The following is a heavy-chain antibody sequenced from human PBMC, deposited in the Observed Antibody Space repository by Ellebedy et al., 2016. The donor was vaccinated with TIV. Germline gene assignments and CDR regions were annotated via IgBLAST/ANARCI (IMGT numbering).Heavy chain of an antibody. CDR1: GGSISSSSYF. CDR2: IYYIGSA. J-gene: IGHJ4*02. Sequence: MPGGSLRLSCTVSGGSISSSSYFWSWIRQRPGQGLEWIGHIYYIGSADYNPSLKSRVTISVDTSKNQFSLKLSSVTAADTAIYYCAREVDDSSGRTRRHFDYWGRGTLVTVSS. D-gene: IGHD3-22*01. CDR3: AREVDDSSGRTRRHFDY. V-gene: IGHV4-61*01.